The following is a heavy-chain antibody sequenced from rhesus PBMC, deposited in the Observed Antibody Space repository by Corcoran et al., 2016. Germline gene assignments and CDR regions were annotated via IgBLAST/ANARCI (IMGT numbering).Heavy chain of an antibody. Sequence: QEQLVQSGAEVKKPGASVKVSCKASGYIFTSYVISWLRQAPGQGFEWRGGIPHVNDSTSYAQKFQGRVTITADMSKSTVYMELSSLRSEDMAVYYCAAEFSSGWSWGQGVLVTVAS. CDR2: IPHVNDST. CDR1: GYIFTSYV. D-gene: IGHD6S26*01. CDR3: AAEFSSGWS. J-gene: IGHJ4*01. V-gene: IGHV1-70*01.